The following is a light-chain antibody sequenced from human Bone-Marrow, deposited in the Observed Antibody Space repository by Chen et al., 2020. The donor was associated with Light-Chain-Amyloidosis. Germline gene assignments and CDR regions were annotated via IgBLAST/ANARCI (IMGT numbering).Light chain of an antibody. J-gene: IGKJ3*01. CDR3: QQSYSTPPFA. CDR1: HSISSY. V-gene: IGKV1-39*01. CDR2: ASS. Sequence: DIQMTQSPSSLSASVGDRVTIPCRASHSISSYLNWYQQKPWKAPKLLIYASSSLQIGVPSRFSGRGYGTDFTLLLCSRQPEEFATYYCQQSYSTPPFAVGPGTKVDIK.